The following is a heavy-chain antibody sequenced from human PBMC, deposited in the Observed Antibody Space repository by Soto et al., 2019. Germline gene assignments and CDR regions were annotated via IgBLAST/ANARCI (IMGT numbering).Heavy chain of an antibody. D-gene: IGHD6-19*01. CDR3: ARALVRIAVAGGGFYYYYGMDV. CDR1: GGSISSYY. Sequence: PSETLSLTCTVSGGSISSYYWSWIRQPPGKGLEWIGYIYYSGSTNYNPPLKSRVTISVDTSKNRFSLKLSSVTAADTAVYYCARALVRIAVAGGGFYYYYGMDVWGQGTTVTVSS. J-gene: IGHJ6*02. V-gene: IGHV4-59*01. CDR2: IYYSGST.